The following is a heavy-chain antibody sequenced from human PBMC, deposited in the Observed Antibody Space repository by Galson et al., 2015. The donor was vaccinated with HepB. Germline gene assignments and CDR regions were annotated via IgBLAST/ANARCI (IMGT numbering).Heavy chain of an antibody. CDR3: ARPLYGDYENYYYGMDV. D-gene: IGHD4-17*01. CDR2: ISYDGSNK. V-gene: IGHV3-30*04. CDR1: GFTFSSYA. J-gene: IGHJ6*02. Sequence: SLRLSCAASGFTFSSYAMHWVRQAPGKGLEWVAVISYDGSNKYYADSVKGRFTISRDNSKNTLYLQMNSLRAEDTAVYYCARPLYGDYENYYYGMDVWGQGTTVTVSS.